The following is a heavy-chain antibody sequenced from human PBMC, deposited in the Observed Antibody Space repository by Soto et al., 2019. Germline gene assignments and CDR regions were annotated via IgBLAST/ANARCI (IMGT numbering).Heavy chain of an antibody. J-gene: IGHJ6*02. D-gene: IGHD2-15*01. CDR1: GFSLSTSGVG. CDR3: AHKGGRGAGMDV. V-gene: IGHV2-5*02. Sequence: QITLKESGPTLVKPTQPLTLTCSLSGFSLSTSGVGVVWIRQPPGKALEWLALIYWDDDKRYSPFLKSRLTITKDTSKNQVALTMTNMDPVDTATYYCAHKGGRGAGMDVWGQGTTVTVSS. CDR2: IYWDDDK.